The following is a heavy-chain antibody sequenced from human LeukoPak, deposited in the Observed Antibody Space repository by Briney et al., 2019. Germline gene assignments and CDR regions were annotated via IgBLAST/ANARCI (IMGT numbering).Heavy chain of an antibody. CDR2: IYYSGST. Sequence: SETLSLTCTVSSGSISSSSYYWGWIRQPPGKGLEWFGSIYYSGSTYYNPSLKSRVTISVDTSKNPFSLKLSSVTAADTAVYYCARDGKSFGIDYYDSSGTMDYWGQGTLVTVSS. D-gene: IGHD3-22*01. J-gene: IGHJ4*02. CDR1: SGSISSSSYY. V-gene: IGHV4-39*07. CDR3: ARDGKSFGIDYYDSSGTMDY.